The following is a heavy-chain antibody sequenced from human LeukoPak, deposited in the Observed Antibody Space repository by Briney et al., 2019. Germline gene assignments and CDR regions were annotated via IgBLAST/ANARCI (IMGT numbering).Heavy chain of an antibody. CDR3: ARGGTFGEPFSRY. CDR2: INQSGIT. CDR1: GGSFSGFY. J-gene: IGHJ4*02. D-gene: IGHD3-10*01. V-gene: IGHV4-34*01. Sequence: SETLSLTCAAYGGSFSGFYRSWIRQPPGKGLEWIGEINQSGITNYNPSLKSRITISAGTSKSQFSLKVNSVTAADTAVYYCARGGTFGEPFSRYWSQGTLVTVSS.